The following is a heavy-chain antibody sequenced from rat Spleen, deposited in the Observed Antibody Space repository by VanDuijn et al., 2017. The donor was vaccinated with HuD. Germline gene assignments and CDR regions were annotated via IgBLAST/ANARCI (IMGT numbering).Heavy chain of an antibody. Sequence: EVQLVESGGGLVQPGRSMKLSCAASGFTFSNYYMAWVRQAPTKGLEWVASITTGGGNTYYRDSVKGRFTISRDNTKNTLYLQMDSLRSDDTATYYCAIDYDGTYYYDFWGQGVMVTVSS. CDR2: ITTGGGNT. J-gene: IGHJ2*01. V-gene: IGHV5-25*01. CDR3: AIDYDGTYYYDF. CDR1: GFTFSNYY. D-gene: IGHD1-12*02.